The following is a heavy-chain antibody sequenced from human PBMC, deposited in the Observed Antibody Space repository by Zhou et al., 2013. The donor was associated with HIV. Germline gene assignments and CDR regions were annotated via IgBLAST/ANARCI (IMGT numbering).Heavy chain of an antibody. V-gene: IGHV1-2*02. CDR3: VRDSGPVDFDH. D-gene: IGHD1-26*01. Sequence: QVQLVQSGPEVQGPGASIKISCKSSGYIFREFYVHWVRQSPLHGLEWMGYINPKSGDAHVTQSLQGRLTLSRDSSIRTVYMQLTGLVFDDTALYFCVRDSGPVDFDHWGQGTHVTVSS. CDR2: INPKSGDA. CDR1: GYIFREFY. J-gene: IGHJ5*02.